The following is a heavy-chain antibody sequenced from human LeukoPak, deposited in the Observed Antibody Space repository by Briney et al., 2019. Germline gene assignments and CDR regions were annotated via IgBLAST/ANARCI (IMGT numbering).Heavy chain of an antibody. CDR1: GFTFSSYS. J-gene: IGHJ4*02. Sequence: GGSLRLSCAASGFTFSSYSMNWVRQAPGKGLEWVSSISSSSSYIYYADSVKGRFTISRDNAKNSLYLQMNSLRSDDTAVYYCAGDTVTMIRGGHTEIDYWGQGTLVTVSS. CDR3: AGDTVTMIRGGHTEIDY. CDR2: ISSSSSYI. D-gene: IGHD3-10*01. V-gene: IGHV3-21*04.